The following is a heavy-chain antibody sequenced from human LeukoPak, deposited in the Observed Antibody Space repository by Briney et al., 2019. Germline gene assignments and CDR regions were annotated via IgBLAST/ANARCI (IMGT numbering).Heavy chain of an antibody. CDR1: GFTVSSNY. Sequence: GGSLRLSCAASGFTVSSNYMSWVRQAPGKGLEWVSVIYSGGSTYYADSVKGRFTISRDNSKNTLYLQMNSLRDEDTAVYYCARYSYGDYVGPHFDYWGQGTLVTVSS. CDR2: IYSGGST. J-gene: IGHJ4*02. CDR3: ARYSYGDYVGPHFDY. V-gene: IGHV3-53*01. D-gene: IGHD4-17*01.